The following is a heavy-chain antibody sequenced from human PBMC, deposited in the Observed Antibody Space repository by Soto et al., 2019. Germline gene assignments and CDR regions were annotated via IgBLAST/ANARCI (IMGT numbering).Heavy chain of an antibody. Sequence: SVKVSCQASAVTFISYASIWVRQAPGQGLEWMGGIIPIFGTANYAQKFQGRVTITADESTSTAYMELSSLRSEDTAVYYCASFDCSSNSCSLGSLDQWGQGTLVTVSS. CDR3: ASFDCSSNSCSLGSLDQ. CDR2: IIPIFGTA. V-gene: IGHV1-69*01. CDR1: AVTFISYA. J-gene: IGHJ4*02. D-gene: IGHD2-2*01.